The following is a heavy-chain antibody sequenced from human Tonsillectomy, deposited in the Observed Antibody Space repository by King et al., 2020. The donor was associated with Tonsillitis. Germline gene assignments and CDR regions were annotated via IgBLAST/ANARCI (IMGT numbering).Heavy chain of an antibody. CDR3: AKDKGADYSDNSRGSFDI. Sequence: VQLVESGGGLVKPGGSLRLSCATSGFTFSNYDMNWVRQAPGKGLEWVSSISSSSSYIYYADSMKGRFTISRDNAKKSLYLQMNSLRAEDTAVYYCAKDKGADYSDNSRGSFDIWGQGTMVTVSS. J-gene: IGHJ3*02. D-gene: IGHD3-22*01. V-gene: IGHV3-21*01. CDR1: GFTFSNYD. CDR2: ISSSSSYI.